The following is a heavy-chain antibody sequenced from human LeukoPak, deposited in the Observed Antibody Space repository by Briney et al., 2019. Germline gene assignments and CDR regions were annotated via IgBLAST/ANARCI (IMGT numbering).Heavy chain of an antibody. Sequence: ASVKVSCKASGGTFSSYAISWVRQAPGQGLEWMGGIIPIFGTANHAQKFQGRVTITADKSTSTAYMELSSLRSEDTAVYYCATGPSYYYDSSGIAYFDYWGQGTLVTVSS. J-gene: IGHJ4*02. CDR3: ATGPSYYYDSSGIAYFDY. D-gene: IGHD3-22*01. V-gene: IGHV1-69*06. CDR2: IIPIFGTA. CDR1: GGTFSSYA.